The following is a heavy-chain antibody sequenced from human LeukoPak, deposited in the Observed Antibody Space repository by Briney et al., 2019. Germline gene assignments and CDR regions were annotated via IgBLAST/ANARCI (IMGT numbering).Heavy chain of an antibody. V-gene: IGHV4-30-2*01. CDR1: GGSISSGGYY. J-gene: IGHJ4*02. D-gene: IGHD4-11*01. CDR2: IYHSGST. Sequence: PSETLSLTCTVSGGSISSGGYYWSWIRQPPGKGLEWIGYIYHSGSTYYNPSLKSRVTISVDRSKNQFSLKLSSVTAADTAVYYCAREGVTDYFDYWGQGTLVTVSS. CDR3: AREGVTDYFDY.